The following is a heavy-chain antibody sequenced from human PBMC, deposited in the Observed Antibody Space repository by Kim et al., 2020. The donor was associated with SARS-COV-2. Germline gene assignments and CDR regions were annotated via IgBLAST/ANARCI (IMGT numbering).Heavy chain of an antibody. Sequence: GESLKISCKGSGYSFTSYWIGWVRQMPGKGLEWMGIIYPGDSDTSYSPSFQGQVIISADKSISTAYLQWSSLKASDTAMYYCARHIAMVRGVIPLGWFDPWGQGTLVTVSS. V-gene: IGHV5-51*01. CDR3: ARHIAMVRGVIPLGWFDP. J-gene: IGHJ5*02. D-gene: IGHD3-10*01. CDR2: IYPGDSDT. CDR1: GYSFTSYW.